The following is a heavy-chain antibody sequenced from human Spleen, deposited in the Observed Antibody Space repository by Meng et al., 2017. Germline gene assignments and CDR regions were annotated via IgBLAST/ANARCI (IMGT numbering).Heavy chain of an antibody. CDR3: ARDHVGSSGPTWFDP. Sequence: EGEWGEFGGGLVQPGGALRLSCAASGFTFSSYAMSWVRQAPGKGLGWVSYISNTGSVIYYADSVKGRFTISRDNAGNSLYLQMHSLRAEDTAVYYCARDHVGSSGPTWFDPWGQGTLVTVSS. V-gene: IGHV3-48*04. D-gene: IGHD6-13*01. CDR2: ISNTGSVI. J-gene: IGHJ5*02. CDR1: GFTFSSYA.